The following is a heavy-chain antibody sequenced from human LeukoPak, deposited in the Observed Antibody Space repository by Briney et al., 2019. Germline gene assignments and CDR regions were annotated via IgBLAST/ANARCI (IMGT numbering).Heavy chain of an antibody. D-gene: IGHD6-13*01. V-gene: IGHV1-2*02. Sequence: ASVKVSCKASGYTFTGYYTHWVRQAPGQGLEWMGWINPNSGGTNSAQKFQGRVTMTRDTSTSTAYMELSSLRSDDTAVYYCARYMGSSWYFDYWGQGTLVTVSS. CDR3: ARYMGSSWYFDY. J-gene: IGHJ4*02. CDR1: GYTFTGYY. CDR2: INPNSGGT.